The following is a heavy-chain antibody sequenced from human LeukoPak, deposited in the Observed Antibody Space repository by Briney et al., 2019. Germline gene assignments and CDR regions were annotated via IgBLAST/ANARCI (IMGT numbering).Heavy chain of an antibody. Sequence: PSETLSLTCTVSGGSISSYYWSWIRQPPGKGLEWIGYIYYSGSTNYNPSLKSRVTTSVDTSKNQFSLKLSSVTAADTAVYYCARKKSGGWFNGFDPGGQGTLVTVSS. CDR3: ARKKSGGWFNGFDP. J-gene: IGHJ5*02. CDR2: IYYSGST. V-gene: IGHV4-59*01. CDR1: GGSISSYY. D-gene: IGHD6-19*01.